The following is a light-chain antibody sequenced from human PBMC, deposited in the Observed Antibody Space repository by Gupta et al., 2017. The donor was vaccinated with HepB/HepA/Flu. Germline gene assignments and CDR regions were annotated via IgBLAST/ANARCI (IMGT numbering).Light chain of an antibody. CDR2: DAS. CDR3: QQRRNWPPIT. V-gene: IGKV3-11*01. CDR1: QSVTSY. J-gene: IGKJ5*01. Sequence: DIVLPQSPATLSLSPGDRATLSCRASQSVTSYLACYQQKPGQAPRLLIYDASNRDTGIPARFSGSGSGTDFTLKISSREPEDVAFYYCQQRRNWPPITFGQGTRLEIK.